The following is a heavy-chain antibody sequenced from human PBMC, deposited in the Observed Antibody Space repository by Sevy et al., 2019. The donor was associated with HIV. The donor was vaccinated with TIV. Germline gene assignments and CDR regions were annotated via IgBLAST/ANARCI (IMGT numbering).Heavy chain of an antibody. V-gene: IGHV3-15*01. CDR3: TTSLRESSSVDY. J-gene: IGHJ4*02. Sequence: GGSLRLSCAASGFTFSNAWMTWVRQAPGKGLECIGLIKSKSYGGTTDYAAPVKDRFTISRDDSKNTLYLQMNSLKTEDTAVYYCTTSLRESSSVDYWGQGTLVTVSS. CDR2: IKSKSYGGTT. CDR1: GFTFSNAW.